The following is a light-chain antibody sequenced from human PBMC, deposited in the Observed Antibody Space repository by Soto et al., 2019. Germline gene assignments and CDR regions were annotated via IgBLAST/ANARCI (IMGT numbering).Light chain of an antibody. V-gene: IGLV2-23*01. CDR2: AGS. J-gene: IGLJ3*02. Sequence: QSALTQPASVSGSPGQSIIISCTGASSDVGTYSLVSWYQQHPGKAPKLIIYAGSGRPSGVSNRFSGSTSDNTASLTISGLQAEDEADYICCSYAGTTNFVLFGGGTKLTVL. CDR1: SSDVGTYSL. CDR3: CSYAGTTNFVL.